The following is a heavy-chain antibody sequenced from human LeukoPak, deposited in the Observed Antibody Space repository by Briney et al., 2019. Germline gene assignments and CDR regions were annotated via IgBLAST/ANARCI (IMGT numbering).Heavy chain of an antibody. CDR1: GGSIGSYY. V-gene: IGHV4-59*05. CDR3: ARHYGP. Sequence: PSETLSLTCTVSGGSIGSYYWSWIRQPPGKGLEWIGSIYDSGSTYYNPSLKSRVTISVDTSKNQFSLKLNSVTAADTAVYYCARHYGPWGRGTLVTVSS. CDR2: IYDSGST. D-gene: IGHD3-16*01. J-gene: IGHJ5*02.